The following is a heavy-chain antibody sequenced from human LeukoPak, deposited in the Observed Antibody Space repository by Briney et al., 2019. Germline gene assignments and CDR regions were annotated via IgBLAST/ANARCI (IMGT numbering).Heavy chain of an antibody. J-gene: IGHJ4*02. V-gene: IGHV4-59*12. CDR3: ARLDSSASAGTVLDY. Sequence: SETLSLTCTVSGGSISSYYWSWIRQPPGKGLEWIGYIYYSGSTYYNPSLKSRVTISVDTSKNQLSLKLSSVTDADTAVYSCARLDSSASAGTVLDYWGQGTLVTVSS. CDR2: IYYSGST. CDR1: GGSISSYY. D-gene: IGHD6-13*01.